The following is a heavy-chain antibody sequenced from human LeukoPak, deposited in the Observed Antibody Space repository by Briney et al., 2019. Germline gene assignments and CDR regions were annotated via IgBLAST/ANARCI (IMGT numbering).Heavy chain of an antibody. D-gene: IGHD6-19*01. Sequence: SGGPLRLSRAVSGFTLSSNGMHWGPQGAGKGLVWLSRINGVGDNTPYAASVKGRFTISRANAKNTLYLQMNTLRADDTAVYFCARGTSSGWPDFLDHWGRGTPVIVSS. CDR2: INGVGDNT. V-gene: IGHV3-74*01. J-gene: IGHJ4*01. CDR1: GFTLSSNG. CDR3: ARGTSSGWPDFLDH.